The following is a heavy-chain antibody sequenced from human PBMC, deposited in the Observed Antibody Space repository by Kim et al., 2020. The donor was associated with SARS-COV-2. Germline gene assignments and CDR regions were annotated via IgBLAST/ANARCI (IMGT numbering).Heavy chain of an antibody. V-gene: IGHV3-11*01. CDR3: ARWYYDILTAIQGAFDI. J-gene: IGHJ3*02. Sequence: VKCRFTISRDNAKNSLYLQMNSLRAEDTAVYYCARWYYDILTAIQGAFDIWGQGTMVTVSS. D-gene: IGHD3-9*01.